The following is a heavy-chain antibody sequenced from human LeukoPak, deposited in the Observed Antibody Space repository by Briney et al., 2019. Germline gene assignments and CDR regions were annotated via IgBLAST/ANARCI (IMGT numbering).Heavy chain of an antibody. CDR3: ARAGTTLGEFDY. CDR1: GGSISSGGYY. Sequence: SETLSLTCTVSGGSISSGGYYWSWIRQPPGKGLEWIGYIYHSGSTYYNPSLKSRVTISVDRSKNQFSLKLSSVTAADTAVYYCARAGTTLGEFDYWGQGTLVTVSS. J-gene: IGHJ4*02. V-gene: IGHV4-30-2*01. CDR2: IYHSGST. D-gene: IGHD1-1*01.